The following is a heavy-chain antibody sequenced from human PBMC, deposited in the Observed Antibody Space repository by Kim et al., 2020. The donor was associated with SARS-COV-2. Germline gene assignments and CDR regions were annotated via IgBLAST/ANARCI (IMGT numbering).Heavy chain of an antibody. CDR1: GFTFSNAW. J-gene: IGHJ4*02. CDR3: TTGPDSSGYYEPDYYFNY. Sequence: GGSLRLSCAASGFTFSNAWMSWVRQAPGKGLEWVGRIKSKTDGGTTDYAAPVKGRFTISRDDSKNTLYLQMNSLKTEDTAVYYCTTGPDSSGYYEPDYYFNYWGQGTLVTVSS. CDR2: IKSKTDGGTT. V-gene: IGHV3-15*01. D-gene: IGHD3-22*01.